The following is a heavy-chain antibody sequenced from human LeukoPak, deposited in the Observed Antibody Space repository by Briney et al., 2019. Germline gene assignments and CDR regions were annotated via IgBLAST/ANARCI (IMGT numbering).Heavy chain of an antibody. CDR2: ISSSSSTI. D-gene: IGHD2-2*02. CDR1: GFTFSSYS. V-gene: IGHV3-48*04. Sequence: GGSLRLSCAASGFTFSSYSMNWVRQAPGKGLEWVSYISSSSSTIYYADSVKGRFTISRDNAKNSLYLQMNSLRAEDTAVYYCASNTVPGYYYYYMDVWGKGTTVTVSS. CDR3: ASNTVPGYYYYYMDV. J-gene: IGHJ6*03.